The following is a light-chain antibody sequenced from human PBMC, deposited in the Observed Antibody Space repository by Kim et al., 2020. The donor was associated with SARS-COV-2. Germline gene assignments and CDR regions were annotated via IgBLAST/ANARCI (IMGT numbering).Light chain of an antibody. CDR1: SLRSYY. V-gene: IGLV3-19*01. J-gene: IGLJ3*02. Sequence: SSELTQDPAVSVALGQTVRITCQGDSLRSYYASWYQQKPGQAPVLVIYGKNNRPSGIPDRFSGSSSGNTASLTITGAQAEGEADYYCNSRDSSGNHWVFG. CDR3: NSRDSSGNHWV. CDR2: GKN.